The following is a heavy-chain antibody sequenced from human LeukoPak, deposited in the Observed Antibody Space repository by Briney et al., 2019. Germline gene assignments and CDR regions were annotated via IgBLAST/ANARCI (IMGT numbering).Heavy chain of an antibody. D-gene: IGHD2-21*01. CDR2: ISYDGSNK. V-gene: IGHV3-30*18. J-gene: IGHJ3*02. Sequence: GGSLRLSCAASGFTFSSYGMHWVRQAPGKGLEWVAVISYDGSNKYYADSVEGRFTISRDNSKNTLYLQMNSLRAEDTAVYYCAKDNSGAFDIWGQGTMVTVSP. CDR1: GFTFSSYG. CDR3: AKDNSGAFDI.